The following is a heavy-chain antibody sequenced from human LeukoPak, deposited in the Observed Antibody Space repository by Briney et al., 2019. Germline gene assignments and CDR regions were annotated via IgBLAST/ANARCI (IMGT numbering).Heavy chain of an antibody. CDR3: AKDRRGDNYYYYYMDV. V-gene: IGHV3-23*01. CDR1: GVTLSSYD. Sequence: PGGSLRLSCAAPGVTLSSYDMSWVRQAPGKGLEWVSTIGGSDGRTYYADSVKGRFTISRDNPRDTVYQQMNSLRAEDTAMYYCAKDRRGDNYYYYYMDVWGKGTTVTVSS. CDR2: IGGSDGRT. J-gene: IGHJ6*03. D-gene: IGHD2-21*02.